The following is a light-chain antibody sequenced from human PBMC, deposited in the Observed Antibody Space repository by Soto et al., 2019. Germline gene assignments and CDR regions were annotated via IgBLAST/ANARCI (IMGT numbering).Light chain of an antibody. J-gene: IGKJ1*01. CDR1: QSVRSN. CDR2: GAV. CDR3: QQYNNWPWM. Sequence: EIVMTQSPATLSVSPGERVTLSCRASQSVRSNLAWYQQKPGQAPRLLIDGAVTRVTGVPGRFSGSGSGTEFTLTISSLQSEDFAVYYCQQYNNWPWMFGQGTKVEIK. V-gene: IGKV3-15*01.